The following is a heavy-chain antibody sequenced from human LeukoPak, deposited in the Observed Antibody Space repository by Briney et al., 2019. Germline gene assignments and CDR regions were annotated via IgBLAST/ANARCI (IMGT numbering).Heavy chain of an antibody. CDR3: ARRGDGYNFFDY. D-gene: IGHD5-24*01. CDR1: GYSISSGYY. CDR2: IHHSGNT. J-gene: IGHJ4*02. Sequence: KPSETLSLTCAVSGYSISSGYYWGWIRQPPGKGLEWIGSIHHSGNTYYNPSPRGRVTVSVDTSKNQISLKLSSVTAADTAVYYCARRGDGYNFFDYWGQGTLVTVSS. V-gene: IGHV4-38-2*01.